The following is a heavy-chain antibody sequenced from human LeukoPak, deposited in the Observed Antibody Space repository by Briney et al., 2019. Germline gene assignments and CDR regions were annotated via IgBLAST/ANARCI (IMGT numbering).Heavy chain of an antibody. Sequence: PGGSLRLSCAASGFTFSSYGMHWVRQAPGKGLEWVAFIRYDGSNKYYADSVKGRFTISRDNSKNTLYLQMNSLRAEDTAVYYCAKDHRSSTSCYAFDIWGQGTMVTVSS. D-gene: IGHD2-2*01. V-gene: IGHV3-30*02. CDR1: GFTFSSYG. CDR3: AKDHRSSTSCYAFDI. J-gene: IGHJ3*02. CDR2: IRYDGSNK.